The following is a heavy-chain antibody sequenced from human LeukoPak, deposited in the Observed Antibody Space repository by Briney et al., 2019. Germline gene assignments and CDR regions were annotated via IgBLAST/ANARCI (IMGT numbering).Heavy chain of an antibody. CDR3: ARDGDGYTNAEYFQH. V-gene: IGHV3-53*01. D-gene: IGHD5-24*01. CDR1: GFTFSSNC. Sequence: GGSLRLSCAASGFTFSSNCMSWVRQAPGKGLEWVSVIYSGGSTYYADSVKGRFTISRDNSKNTLYLQMNSLRAEDTAVYYCARDGDGYTNAEYFQHWGQGTLVTVSS. CDR2: IYSGGST. J-gene: IGHJ1*01.